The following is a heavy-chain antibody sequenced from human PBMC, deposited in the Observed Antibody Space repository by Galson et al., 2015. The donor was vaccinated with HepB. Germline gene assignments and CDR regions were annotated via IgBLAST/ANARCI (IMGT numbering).Heavy chain of an antibody. Sequence: SETLSLTCTVSGGSISSSSYYWGWIRQPPGKGLEWIGSIYYSGSTYYNPSLKSRVTISVDTSKNQFSLKLSSVTAAETAVYYCARHVFMSWATAVWGDFWSGYYTGNWFDPWGQGTLVTVSS. CDR1: GGSISSSSYY. V-gene: IGHV4-39*01. CDR2: IYYSGST. CDR3: ARHVFMSWATAVWGDFWSGYYTGNWFDP. D-gene: IGHD3-3*01. J-gene: IGHJ5*02.